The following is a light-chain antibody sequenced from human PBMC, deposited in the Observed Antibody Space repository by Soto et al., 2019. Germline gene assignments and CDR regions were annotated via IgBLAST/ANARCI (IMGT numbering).Light chain of an antibody. CDR2: GAS. Sequence: HSVATLSVSPGERATLSCRASQSVSSNLAWYQQKPGQAPRLLIYGASGRATGIPDRFSGSGSGTDFTLTISSLEPEDFAVYYCQQYGSSPWTFGQGSKVAIK. V-gene: IGKV3-20*01. J-gene: IGKJ1*01. CDR1: QSVSSN. CDR3: QQYGSSPWT.